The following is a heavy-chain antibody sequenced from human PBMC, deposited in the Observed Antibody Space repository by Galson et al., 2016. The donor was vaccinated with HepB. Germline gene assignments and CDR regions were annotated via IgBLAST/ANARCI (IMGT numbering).Heavy chain of an antibody. CDR3: ARRGIYCSSTSCYADY. CDR2: ISSSSSTI. V-gene: IGHV3-48*02. CDR1: GFTFSSYG. Sequence: SLRLSCAASGFTFSSYGMNWVRQAPGKGLVWVSYISSSSSTIYYADSVKGRFTISRDNAKNSLYLQMNSLRDEDTAVYYCARRGIYCSSTSCYADYWGQGTLVTVSS. J-gene: IGHJ4*02. D-gene: IGHD2-2*01.